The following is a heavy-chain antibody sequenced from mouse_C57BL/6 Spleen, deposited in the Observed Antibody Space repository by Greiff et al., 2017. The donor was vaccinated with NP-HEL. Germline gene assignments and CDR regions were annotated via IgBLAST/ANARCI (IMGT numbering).Heavy chain of an antibody. V-gene: IGHV1-64*01. Sequence: VKLQQPGAELVKPGASVKLSCKASGYTFTSYWMHWVKQRPGQGLEWIGMIHPNSGSTNYNEKFKSKATLTVDKSSSTAYMRLSSLTSEDSAVYYCARKGVITTVVATPSMDYWGQGTSVTVSS. CDR2: IHPNSGST. CDR3: ARKGVITTVVATPSMDY. CDR1: GYTFTSYW. J-gene: IGHJ4*01. D-gene: IGHD1-1*01.